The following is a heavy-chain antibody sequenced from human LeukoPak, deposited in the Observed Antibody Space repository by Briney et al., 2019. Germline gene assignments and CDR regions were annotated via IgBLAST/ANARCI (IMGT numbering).Heavy chain of an antibody. V-gene: IGHV1-69*06. CDR2: IIPIFGTA. CDR3: ARNLGSITVTGPPYY. Sequence: SVKVSCKASGGTFSSYAISWVRQAPGQGLEWMGGIIPIFGTANYAQKFQGRVTITADKSTSTAYMELSSLRSEDTAVYYCARNLGSITVTGPPYYWGQGTLVTVSS. D-gene: IGHD6-19*01. J-gene: IGHJ4*02. CDR1: GGTFSSYA.